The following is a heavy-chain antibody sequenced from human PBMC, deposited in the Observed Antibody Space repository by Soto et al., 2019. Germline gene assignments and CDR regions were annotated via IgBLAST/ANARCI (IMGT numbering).Heavy chain of an antibody. CDR2: ISYDGSNK. J-gene: IGHJ4*02. CDR1: GFTFSSYG. Sequence: QVQLVESGGGVVQPGRSLRLSCAASGFTFSSYGMHWVRQAPGKGLEWVAVISYDGSNKYYADSVKGRFTISRDNSQNTLYLQMNSLRDEDTAVYYCAKDHYEEFDYWGQGTLVTVSS. V-gene: IGHV3-30*18. D-gene: IGHD4-17*01. CDR3: AKDHYEEFDY.